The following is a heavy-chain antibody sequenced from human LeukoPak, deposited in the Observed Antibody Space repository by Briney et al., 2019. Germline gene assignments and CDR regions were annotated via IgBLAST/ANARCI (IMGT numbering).Heavy chain of an antibody. CDR2: IIPILGIA. CDR3: ARGVARDWFDP. V-gene: IGHV1-69*04. J-gene: IGHJ5*02. D-gene: IGHD2-15*01. Sequence: GASVKVSCKASGGTFSSYAISWVRQAPGQGLEWMGRIIPILGIANYAQKFQGRVTITADKSTSTAYMELSSLRSEDTAVYYCARGVARDWFDPWGQGTLVTVSS. CDR1: GGTFSSYA.